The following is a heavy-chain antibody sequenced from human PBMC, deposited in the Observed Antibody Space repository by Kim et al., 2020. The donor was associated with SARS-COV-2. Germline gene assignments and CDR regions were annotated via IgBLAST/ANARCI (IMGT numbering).Heavy chain of an antibody. V-gene: IGHV4-39*01. Sequence: SETLSLTCTVSGGSISSSSYYWGWIRQPPGKGLEWIGSIYYSGSTYYNPSLKSRVTISVDTSKNQFSLKLSSVTAADTAVYYCARPNGAYSGHDLEYAFDIWGQGTMVTVSS. CDR3: ARPNGAYSGHDLEYAFDI. J-gene: IGHJ3*02. D-gene: IGHD5-12*01. CDR1: GGSISSSSYY. CDR2: IYYSGST.